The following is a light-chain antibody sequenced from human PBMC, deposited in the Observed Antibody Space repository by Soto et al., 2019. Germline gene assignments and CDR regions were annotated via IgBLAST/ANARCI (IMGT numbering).Light chain of an antibody. Sequence: EIVMTQSPATLSVSPGERATLSCRASQSVSSNFAWYQQKPGQAPRLLIYGASIRATGIPARCSGSACGTAFTLTFSRLQTQDFAVSSCQQYNNWPYTFGQGTKLEIK. V-gene: IGKV3-15*01. CDR3: QQYNNWPYT. J-gene: IGKJ2*01. CDR2: GAS. CDR1: QSVSSN.